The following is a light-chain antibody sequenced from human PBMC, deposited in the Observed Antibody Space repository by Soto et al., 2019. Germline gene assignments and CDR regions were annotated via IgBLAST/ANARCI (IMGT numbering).Light chain of an antibody. CDR1: QSISSW. J-gene: IGKJ1*01. CDR3: QQYSSHWT. V-gene: IGKV1-5*01. CDR2: DAS. Sequence: DIQMTQSPSTLSASVGDRVTISCLASQSISSWLAWYQQKPGKAPNLLIYDASSLQSGVPSRFSGIGSGTEFTLTISSLQPDDFATYYCQQYSSHWTFGQGTKVDIK.